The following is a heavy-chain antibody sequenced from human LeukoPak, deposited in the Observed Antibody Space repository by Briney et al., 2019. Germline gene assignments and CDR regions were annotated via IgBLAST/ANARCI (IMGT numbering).Heavy chain of an antibody. V-gene: IGHV4-59*01. CDR1: GGSISSYY. D-gene: IGHD6-13*01. Sequence: SETLSPTCTVSGGSISSYYWSWIRQPPGKGLEWIGYIYYSGSTNYNPSLKSRVTISVDTSKNQFSLKLSSVTAADTAVYYCARATIAAAYSGTYYYYMDVWGKGTTVTVSS. CDR2: IYYSGST. J-gene: IGHJ6*03. CDR3: ARATIAAAYSGTYYYYMDV.